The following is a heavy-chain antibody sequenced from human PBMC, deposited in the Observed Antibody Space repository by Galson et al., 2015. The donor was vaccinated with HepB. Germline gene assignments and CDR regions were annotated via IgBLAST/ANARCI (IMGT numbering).Heavy chain of an antibody. J-gene: IGHJ4*02. CDR1: GYTFSSYA. CDR2: ITSNGGKT. V-gene: IGHV3-23*01. CDR3: AKAGIRGSNKPYQLQF. Sequence: SVKVSCAASGYTFSSYAITWVRQAPGKGLEWMSWITSNGGKTFYTHYLQGRFTITRDNSRNTVVLQLSSLRPEETAVYYCAKAGIRGSNKPYQLQFWGQGTLVSVSS. D-gene: IGHD1-1*01.